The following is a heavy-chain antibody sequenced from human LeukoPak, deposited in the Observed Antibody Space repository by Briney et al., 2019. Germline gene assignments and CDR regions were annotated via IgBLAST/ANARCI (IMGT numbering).Heavy chain of an antibody. CDR2: IYSGGST. J-gene: IGHJ6*02. CDR1: GFTVSSNY. D-gene: IGHD3-22*01. CDR3: ARGSRQNYYDSSGYYSRSIYYYYGMDV. Sequence: PGGSLRLSCAASGFTVSSNYMSWVSQAPGKGLEWVSVIYSGGSTYYADSVKGRFTISRDNSKNTLYLQMNSLRAEDTAVYYCARGSRQNYYDSSGYYSRSIYYYYGMDVWGQGTTVTVS. V-gene: IGHV3-53*01.